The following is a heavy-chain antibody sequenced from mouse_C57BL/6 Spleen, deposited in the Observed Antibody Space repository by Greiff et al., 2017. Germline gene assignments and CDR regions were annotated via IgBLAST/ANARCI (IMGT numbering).Heavy chain of an antibody. CDR2: IHPNSGST. V-gene: IGHV1-64*01. D-gene: IGHD2-2*01. Sequence: QVQLQQSGAELVKPGASVKLSCKASGYTFTSYWMHWVKQRPGQGLEWIGMIHPNSGSTNYNEKFKSKATLTVDKSSSTAYMQLSSLTSEDSAVYYCARWGGYDGGVDYWGQGTTLTVSS. CDR3: ARWGGYDGGVDY. CDR1: GYTFTSYW. J-gene: IGHJ2*01.